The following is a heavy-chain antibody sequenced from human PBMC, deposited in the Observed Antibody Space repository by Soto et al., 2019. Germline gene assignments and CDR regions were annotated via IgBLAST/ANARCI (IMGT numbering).Heavy chain of an antibody. J-gene: IGHJ4*02. Sequence: GGSLRLSCAASGFTFSSYAMSWVRQAPGKGLEWVSAISGSGGSTYYADSVKGRFTISRDNSKNTLYLQMNSLRAEDTAVYYCAKVSRNYYSSSSIGSLDYWGQGTLVTVSS. CDR3: AKVSRNYYSSSSIGSLDY. CDR1: GFTFSSYA. V-gene: IGHV3-23*01. D-gene: IGHD6-6*01. CDR2: ISGSGGST.